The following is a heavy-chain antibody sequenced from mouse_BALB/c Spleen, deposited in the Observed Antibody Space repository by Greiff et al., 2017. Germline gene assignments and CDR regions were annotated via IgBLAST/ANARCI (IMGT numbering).Heavy chain of an antibody. V-gene: IGHV2-9*02. CDR1: GFSLTSYG. Sequence: VQLQQSGPGLVQPSQSLSITCTVSGFSLTSYGVHWVRQSPGKGLEWLGVIWAGGSTNYNSALMSRLSISKDNSKSQVFLKMNSLQTDDTAMYYCARRGYDGAWFAYWGQGTLVTVSA. D-gene: IGHD2-2*01. J-gene: IGHJ3*01. CDR2: IWAGGST. CDR3: ARRGYDGAWFAY.